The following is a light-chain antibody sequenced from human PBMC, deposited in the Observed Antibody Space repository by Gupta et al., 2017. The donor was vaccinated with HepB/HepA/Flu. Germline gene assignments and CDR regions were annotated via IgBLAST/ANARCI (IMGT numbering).Light chain of an antibody. Sequence: SSLLTQPPSASAAPGKTARITCGGNNIGSKSVHWYQQQQAQAPVLVVNNDSDRRSGIPARFSGSTYATKATLPISRVDAGDEADYYCQVSDRSSDRGVFGGGTKLTVL. V-gene: IGLV3-21*03. CDR3: QVSDRSSDRGV. CDR2: NDS. CDR1: NIGSKS. J-gene: IGLJ3*02.